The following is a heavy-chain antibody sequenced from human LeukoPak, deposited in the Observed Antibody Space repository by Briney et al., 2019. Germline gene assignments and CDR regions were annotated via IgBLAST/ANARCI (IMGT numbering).Heavy chain of an antibody. CDR3: ARDRYSGRSNFDY. J-gene: IGHJ4*02. Sequence: GGSLRLSCAASGFTFSNYWMHWVRQTPGKGLVWVSRINTDGSSTSYADSVKGRFTISRDNAKNTLYLQMNNLRAEDTAVYYCARDRYSGRSNFDYWGQGTLVTVSS. CDR2: INTDGSST. D-gene: IGHD1-26*01. CDR1: GFTFSNYW. V-gene: IGHV3-74*01.